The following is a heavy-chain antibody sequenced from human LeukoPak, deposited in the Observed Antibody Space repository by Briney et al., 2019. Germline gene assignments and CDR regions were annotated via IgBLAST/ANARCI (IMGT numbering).Heavy chain of an antibody. V-gene: IGHV3-23*01. J-gene: IGHJ4*02. Sequence: GGSLRLSCAASGFTFSNYAVSWVRQAPGQGLEWVSVISGSGVTTYYADSVKGRFSISRANSKNTLWLQMSSLRAEDTAVYFCTKSPFSGSYRFEDWGQGTLVTVSS. CDR2: ISGSGVTT. D-gene: IGHD1-26*01. CDR3: TKSPFSGSYRFED. CDR1: GFTFSNYA.